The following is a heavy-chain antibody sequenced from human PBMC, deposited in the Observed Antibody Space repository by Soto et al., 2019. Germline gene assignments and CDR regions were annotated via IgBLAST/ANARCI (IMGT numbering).Heavy chain of an antibody. CDR2: ISGSGGST. CDR3: ENVSTGGGGYKYDAFDI. J-gene: IGHJ3*02. V-gene: IGHV3-23*01. Sequence: GGSLRLSCAASGFTFSSYAMSWVRQAPGKGLEWVSAISGSGGSTYYADSVKGRFTISRDNSKNTLYLQMNSLRAEDAAVYDCENVSTGGGGYKYDAFDIWGQGTMVTVSS. D-gene: IGHD1-26*01. CDR1: GFTFSSYA.